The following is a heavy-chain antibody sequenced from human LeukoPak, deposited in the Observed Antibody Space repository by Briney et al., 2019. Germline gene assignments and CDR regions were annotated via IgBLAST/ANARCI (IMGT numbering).Heavy chain of an antibody. Sequence: SETLSLTCTVSGGSISSYYWSWIRQPPGKGLEWIGYIYYSGSTNYNPPLKSRVTISVDTSKNQFSLKLSSVTAADTAVYYCARENNYFDYWGQGTLVTVSS. CDR3: ARENNYFDY. CDR2: IYYSGST. V-gene: IGHV4-59*01. CDR1: GGSISSYY. D-gene: IGHD1/OR15-1a*01. J-gene: IGHJ4*02.